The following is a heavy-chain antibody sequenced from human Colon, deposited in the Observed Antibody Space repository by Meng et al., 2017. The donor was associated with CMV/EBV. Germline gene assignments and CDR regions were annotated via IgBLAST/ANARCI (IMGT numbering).Heavy chain of an antibody. CDR2: IYWDDDK. Sequence: NPTHTRTLPRTFSRFSHSNSGLGVAWIRQPPGKALEWLGVIYWDDDKRYSPSLKSRLTITKDTSKNQVVLTMTNLDPLDTATYYCAHRPYGSGSYFFDYWGQGTLVTVSS. CDR1: RFSHSNSGLG. J-gene: IGHJ4*02. V-gene: IGHV2-5*02. D-gene: IGHD3-10*01. CDR3: AHRPYGSGSYFFDY.